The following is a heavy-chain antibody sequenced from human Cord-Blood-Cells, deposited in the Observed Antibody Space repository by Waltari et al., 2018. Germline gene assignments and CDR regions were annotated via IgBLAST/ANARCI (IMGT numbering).Heavy chain of an antibody. CDR2: IIPIFGTA. Sequence: QVQLVQSGAEVKKPGSSVKVSCKASGGTLSSYAISWVRQAPGQGLEWMGGIIPIFGTANYAQKFQGRVTITADESTSTAYMELSSLRSEDTAVYYCARGIYSGYDYYYYYGMDVWGQGTTVTVSS. V-gene: IGHV1-69*01. CDR1: GGTLSSYA. J-gene: IGHJ6*02. D-gene: IGHD5-12*01. CDR3: ARGIYSGYDYYYYYGMDV.